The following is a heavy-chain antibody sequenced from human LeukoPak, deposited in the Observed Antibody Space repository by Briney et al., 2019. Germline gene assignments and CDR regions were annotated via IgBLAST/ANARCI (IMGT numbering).Heavy chain of an antibody. CDR1: GFTFSRYG. CDR3: ARGMGIRSRINDY. V-gene: IGHV3-7*01. D-gene: IGHD6-13*01. J-gene: IGHJ4*02. CDR2: IKQDGSEK. Sequence: PGGSLRLSCAASGFTFSRYGMHWVRQAPGKGLEWVANIKQDGSEKYYVDSVKGRFTISRDNAKNSLYLQMNSLRAEDTAVYYCARGMGIRSRINDYWGQGTLVTVSS.